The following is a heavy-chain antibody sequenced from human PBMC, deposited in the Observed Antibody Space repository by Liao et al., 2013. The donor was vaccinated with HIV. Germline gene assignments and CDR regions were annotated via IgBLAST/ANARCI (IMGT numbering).Heavy chain of an antibody. CDR1: GGSISRSNYY. D-gene: IGHD2/OR15-2a*01. CDR2: IYSGGST. Sequence: QLQLQESGPRLVKPSETLSLTCTVSGGSISRSNYYWGWIRQSPGKGLEWIGSIYSGGSTYYNPSLKSPVTISIGTSNSQFSLSLRSVTAADTAVYFCARGLFSFDYWGQGILVTVSS. J-gene: IGHJ4*02. CDR3: ARGLFSFDY. V-gene: IGHV4-39*07.